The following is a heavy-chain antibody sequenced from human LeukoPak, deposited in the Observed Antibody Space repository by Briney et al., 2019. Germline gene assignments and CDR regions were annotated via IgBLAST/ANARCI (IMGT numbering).Heavy chain of an antibody. Sequence: GESLRISCKGSGYTFTNYWIGWVRQMPGKGLEWMGFIFPGDSDTTYSPSFQGQVTFSADKYIATAYLQWSSLTASDTAMFYCARRSNASFDHWGQGTLVSVSS. CDR3: ARRSNASFDH. CDR2: IFPGDSDT. CDR1: GYTFTNYW. V-gene: IGHV5-51*01. J-gene: IGHJ4*02.